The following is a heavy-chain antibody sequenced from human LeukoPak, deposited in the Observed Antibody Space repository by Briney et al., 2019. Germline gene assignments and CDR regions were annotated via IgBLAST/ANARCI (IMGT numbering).Heavy chain of an antibody. CDR1: GFXFSSYA. V-gene: IGHV3-23*01. D-gene: IGHD6-13*01. J-gene: IGHJ4*02. Sequence: GGSLRLSCAASGFXFSSYAITWVRQAPGKGLEWVSVISASGGTTYYADSVKGRFTISRVNSKNTLYLQMNSLRAEDTAIYYCAKDGAPQQLVIYWGRGTLVTVSS. CDR2: ISASGGTT. CDR3: AKDGAPQQLVIY.